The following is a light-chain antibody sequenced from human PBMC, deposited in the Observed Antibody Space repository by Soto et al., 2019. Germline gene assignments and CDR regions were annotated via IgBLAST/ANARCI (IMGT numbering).Light chain of an antibody. CDR1: RTVHSN. CDR3: QQYNNWPRT. CDR2: GAS. J-gene: IGKJ1*01. V-gene: IGKV3-15*01. Sequence: EIVMTQSPATVSVSLGDRFTLSCRSSRTVHSNVAWYQHKPGQAPRLLIYGASFRAPGMPARFSGSGFGTEFTLTISSLQSEDFAVYYCQQYNNWPRTFGQGTKVDIK.